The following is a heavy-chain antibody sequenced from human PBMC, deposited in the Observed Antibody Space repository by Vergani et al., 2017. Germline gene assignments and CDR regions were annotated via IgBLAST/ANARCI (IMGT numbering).Heavy chain of an antibody. Sequence: EVQLVESGGRVVRPGGSLRLSCIASGFKFDDYGMNWVRHVPGKGLEWVAGVNWNGVGSAYADSVRGRFIISRDNAKNSLFLQMNSLRVEDTALYSCATIDSSGYYPSYNVPDYWVQRTQVTVSS. J-gene: IGHJ4*02. CDR2: VNWNGVGS. CDR3: ATIDSSGYYPSYNVPDY. D-gene: IGHD3-22*01. CDR1: GFKFDDYG. V-gene: IGHV3-20*04.